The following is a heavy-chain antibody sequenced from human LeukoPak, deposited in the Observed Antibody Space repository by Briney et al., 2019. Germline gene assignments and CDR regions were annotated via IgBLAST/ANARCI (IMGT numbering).Heavy chain of an antibody. V-gene: IGHV3-74*03. Sequence: GGSLRLSCTASGFTFSTYWINWVRESLGMGLVWVALINGDGSTTTHADSVKGRFTISRDNAKNTAYLQMNSLRDEDTAVYFCARDYAGSPDYWGQGTLVTVSA. J-gene: IGHJ4*02. CDR3: ARDYAGSPDY. CDR1: GFTFSTYW. D-gene: IGHD3-10*01. CDR2: INGDGSTT.